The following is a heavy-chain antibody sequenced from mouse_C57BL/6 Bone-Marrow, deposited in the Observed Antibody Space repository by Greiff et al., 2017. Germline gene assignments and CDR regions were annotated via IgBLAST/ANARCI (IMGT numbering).Heavy chain of an antibody. Sequence: EVQVVESGTVLARPGASVKMSCKTSGYTFTSYWMHWVKQRPGQGLEWIGAINPGNSDTSYHEKVKGKANVAADTSASTAYLELSSLTNEDSAVYYCTICWILLDYWGQGTSVTVSS. CDR3: TICWILLDY. J-gene: IGHJ4*01. D-gene: IGHD6-1*01. V-gene: IGHV1-5*01. CDR1: GYTFTSYW. CDR2: INPGNSDT.